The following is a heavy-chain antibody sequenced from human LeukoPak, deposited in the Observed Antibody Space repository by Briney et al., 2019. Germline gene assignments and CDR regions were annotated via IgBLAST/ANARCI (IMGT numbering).Heavy chain of an antibody. Sequence: GGSLRLSCAASGFTFSGYGMHWVRQAPGKGLEWVAFIRYDGSNKYYADSVKGRFTISRDNSKNTLYLQMNSLRAEDTAVYYCAKVGIQANPQRAFDYWGQGTLVTVSS. CDR3: AKVGIQANPQRAFDY. J-gene: IGHJ4*02. V-gene: IGHV3-30*02. CDR1: GFTFSGYG. CDR2: IRYDGSNK. D-gene: IGHD6-25*01.